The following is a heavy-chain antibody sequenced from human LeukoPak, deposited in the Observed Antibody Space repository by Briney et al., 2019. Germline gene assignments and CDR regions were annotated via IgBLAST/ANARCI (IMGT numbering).Heavy chain of an antibody. CDR2: IDYSGST. Sequence: SETLSLTCTVSGDSISTYYWSWIRQPPGKGLEWIGYIDYSGSTNYNPSLKSRVTISVDTSKNQFSLKLSSVTAADTAMYYCVGDKHFNTFAYWGQGTLVTVSS. D-gene: IGHD2-21*02. J-gene: IGHJ4*02. CDR1: GDSISTYY. CDR3: VGDKHFNTFAY. V-gene: IGHV4-59*08.